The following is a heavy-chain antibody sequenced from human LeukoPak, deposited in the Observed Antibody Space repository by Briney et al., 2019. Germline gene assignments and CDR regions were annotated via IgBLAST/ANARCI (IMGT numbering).Heavy chain of an antibody. J-gene: IGHJ5*02. V-gene: IGHV4-4*02. CDR1: GGSISSSNW. CDR3: ARGLAAAYDYNWFDP. Sequence: PSGTLSLTCAVSGGSISSSNWWSWVRQPPGKGLEWIGEIYHSGSTNYNPSLKSRVTISVDKSKNQFSLKLNSVTAADTAVYFCARGLAAAYDYNWFDPWGQGTLVTVSS. D-gene: IGHD5-12*01. CDR2: IYHSGST.